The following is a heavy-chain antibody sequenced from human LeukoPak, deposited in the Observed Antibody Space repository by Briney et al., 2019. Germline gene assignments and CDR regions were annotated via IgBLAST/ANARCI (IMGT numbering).Heavy chain of an antibody. CDR2: IIGDGSST. Sequence: GGSLRLSCAASRFTFNEYWMHWVRQAPGRGLVWVSRIIGDGSSTNYADSVKGRFTISRDNAKNTLYLQMNSLRAEDTAVYYCAREDVDITVATSGAFDIWGQGTMVTVSS. CDR3: AREDVDITVATSGAFDI. CDR1: RFTFNEYW. V-gene: IGHV3-74*01. D-gene: IGHD6-19*01. J-gene: IGHJ3*02.